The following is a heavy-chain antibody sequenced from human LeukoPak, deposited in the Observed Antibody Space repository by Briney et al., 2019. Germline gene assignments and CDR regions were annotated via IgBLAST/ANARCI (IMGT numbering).Heavy chain of an antibody. D-gene: IGHD3-22*01. J-gene: IGHJ4*02. CDR2: ISSSSSSTI. V-gene: IGHV3-48*02. CDR1: GFTFSSYS. Sequence: GGSLRLSCAASGFTFSSYSMNWVRQAPGKGLEWVSYISSSSSSTIYYADSVKGRFTISRDNAKNSLYLQMNSLRDEDTAVYYCARGDYYYDSSGSYYFDYWGQGTLVTVSS. CDR3: ARGDYYYDSSGSYYFDY.